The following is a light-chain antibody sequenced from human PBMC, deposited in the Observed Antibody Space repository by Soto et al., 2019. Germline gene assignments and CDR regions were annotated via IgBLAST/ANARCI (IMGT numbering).Light chain of an antibody. CDR3: QRDSNWPPLS. V-gene: IGKV3-15*01. CDR2: GAS. Sequence: EIVMTQSPATLSVSPGERASLSCRASQSISTNLAWYQQKPGQAPRLLIYGASTRATGIPARFSGSGSGTDFTLTISSLEPEDFEVYDCQRDSNWPPLSFGGGTKVDIK. CDR1: QSISTN. J-gene: IGKJ4*01.